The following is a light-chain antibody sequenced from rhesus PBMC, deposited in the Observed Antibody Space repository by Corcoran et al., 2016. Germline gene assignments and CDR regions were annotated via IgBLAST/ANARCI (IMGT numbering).Light chain of an antibody. Sequence: DIQMTQSPSSLSAYVGDRVTITCRASETVYSYLTWYQQQPWKAPKLLIYKTSSLQSGVPSRFSGSGSGTDFTLTISRLQPEDVATDYWQHGFGSPCTVGQGTNVEIK. CDR3: QHGFGSPCT. CDR1: ETVYSY. CDR2: KTS. J-gene: IGKJ2*01. V-gene: IGKV1-74*01.